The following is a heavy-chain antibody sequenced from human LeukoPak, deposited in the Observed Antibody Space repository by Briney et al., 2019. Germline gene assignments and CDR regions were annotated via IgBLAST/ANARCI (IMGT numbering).Heavy chain of an antibody. D-gene: IGHD1-26*01. J-gene: IGHJ4*02. V-gene: IGHV4-34*01. CDR2: INHSGST. CDR1: GGSFSGYY. CDR3: ARNVELSGSYSLFDY. Sequence: PSETLSLTCAVYGGSFSGYYWSWIRQPPGKGLEWIGEINHSGSTNYNPSLKSRVTISVDTSKNQFSLNLSSVTAADTAVYYCARNVELSGSYSLFDYWGQGTLVTVSS.